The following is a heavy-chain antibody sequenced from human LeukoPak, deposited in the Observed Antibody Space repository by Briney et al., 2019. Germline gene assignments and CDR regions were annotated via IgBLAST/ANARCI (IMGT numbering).Heavy chain of an antibody. CDR3: ARDNPEKKEVGVVVVVPAASAFDY. CDR1: GYTFTSYG. D-gene: IGHD2-2*01. J-gene: IGHJ4*02. CDR2: ISAYNGNT. Sequence: ASVKVSCKASGYTFTSYGISWVRQAPGQGLEWMGWISAYNGNTNYAQKLQGRVTMTTDTSTSTAYMELRSLRSDDTAVYYCARDNPEKKEVGVVVVVPAASAFDYWGQGTLVTVSS. V-gene: IGHV1-18*01.